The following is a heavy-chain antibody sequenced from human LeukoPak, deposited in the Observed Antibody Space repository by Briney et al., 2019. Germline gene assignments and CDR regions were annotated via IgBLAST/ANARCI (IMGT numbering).Heavy chain of an antibody. D-gene: IGHD3-3*01. CDR2: ISGSGGST. Sequence: GGPLRLSCAASGCTFSSYAMSWVRQAPGKGLEWVSAISGSGGSTYYADSVKGRFTISRDNSKNTLYLQMNSLRAEDTAVYYCAKPDWGYYDFWSGYYPYWGQGTLVTVSS. V-gene: IGHV3-23*01. J-gene: IGHJ4*02. CDR3: AKPDWGYYDFWSGYYPY. CDR1: GCTFSSYA.